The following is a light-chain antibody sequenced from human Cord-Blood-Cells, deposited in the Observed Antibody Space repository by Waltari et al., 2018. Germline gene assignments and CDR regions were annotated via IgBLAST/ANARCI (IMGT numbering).Light chain of an antibody. J-gene: IGKJ3*01. V-gene: IGKV4-1*01. CDR3: QQYYSTPLT. CDR1: QSVLYSSNTKNY. Sequence: DIVMTQSPDSLAVSLGARATFNCTSSQSVLYSSNTKNYLAWYQQKPGQPPKLLIYWASTRESGVPDRFSGSGSGTDFTLTISSLQAEDVAVYYCQQYYSTPLTFGPGTKVDIK. CDR2: WAS.